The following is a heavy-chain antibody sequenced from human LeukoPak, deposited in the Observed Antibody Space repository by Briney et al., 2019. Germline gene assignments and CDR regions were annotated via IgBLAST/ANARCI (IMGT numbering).Heavy chain of an antibody. V-gene: IGHV1-18*01. Sequence: ASVKVSCKASSYTFTSYGISWVRQAPGQGLEWMGWISAYNGNTNYAQKLQGRVTMTTDTSTSTAYMELRSLRSDDTAVYYCARDQSIRLAARPGYWGQGTLVTVSS. J-gene: IGHJ4*02. D-gene: IGHD6-6*01. CDR2: ISAYNGNT. CDR1: SYTFTSYG. CDR3: ARDQSIRLAARPGY.